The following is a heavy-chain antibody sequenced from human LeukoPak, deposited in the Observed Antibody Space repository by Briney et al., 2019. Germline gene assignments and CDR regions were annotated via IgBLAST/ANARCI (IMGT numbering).Heavy chain of an antibody. Sequence: VGSLRLSCAASGFTFSSYSMNWVRQGPGKGLWWVSYISSSRNYIYYADSVKGRFTISRDNAKHSLYLQMNSLRAEDTAVYYCARVWTGTHAFDIWGQGTMVTVSS. V-gene: IGHV3-21*01. D-gene: IGHD3/OR15-3a*01. CDR2: ISSSRNYI. J-gene: IGHJ3*02. CDR1: GFTFSSYS. CDR3: ARVWTGTHAFDI.